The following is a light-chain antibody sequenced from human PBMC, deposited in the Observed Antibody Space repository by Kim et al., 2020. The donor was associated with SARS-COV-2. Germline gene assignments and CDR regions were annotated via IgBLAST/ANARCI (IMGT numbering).Light chain of an antibody. J-gene: IGLJ2*01. CDR2: DLS. V-gene: IGLV2-11*01. CDR1: SSDVGAYNY. CDR3: CSYAGRHTLL. Sequence: QSALTQPRSVSGSPGQSVTISCTGTSSDVGAYNYVSWYQQHPGKAPKLVIYDLSKRPSGVPDRFSGSKSGNTASLTISGLQAEDEADYYCCSYAGRHTLLFGGGTQLTVL.